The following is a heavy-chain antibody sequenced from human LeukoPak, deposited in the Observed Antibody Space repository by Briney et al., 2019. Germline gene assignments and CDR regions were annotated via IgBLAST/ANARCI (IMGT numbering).Heavy chain of an antibody. CDR3: ARDLAKLVLRYFDWLSAGMDV. D-gene: IGHD3-9*01. CDR2: ISAYNGNT. CDR1: GYTFTSYG. Sequence: VSVKVSCKASGYTFTSYGISWVRQAPGQGLEWMGWISAYNGNTNYAQKLQGRVTMTTDTSTSTAYMELRSLRSDDTAVYYCARDLAKLVLRYFDWLSAGMDVWGQGTTVTVSS. J-gene: IGHJ6*02. V-gene: IGHV1-18*01.